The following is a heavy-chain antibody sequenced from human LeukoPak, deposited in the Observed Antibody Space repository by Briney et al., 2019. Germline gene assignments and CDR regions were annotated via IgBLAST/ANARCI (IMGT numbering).Heavy chain of an antibody. Sequence: SETLSLTCTVSGGSISNYYWSWIRQPPGKGLEGIGYIYHTGSTNYNPSLKSRVTIQVHTSKNQFSLKLSSVTAADTAVYYCARQNPAAAGQGLDFWGQGALVTVSS. D-gene: IGHD6-13*01. CDR2: IYHTGST. CDR3: ARQNPAAAGQGLDF. CDR1: GGSISNYY. J-gene: IGHJ4*02. V-gene: IGHV4-59*08.